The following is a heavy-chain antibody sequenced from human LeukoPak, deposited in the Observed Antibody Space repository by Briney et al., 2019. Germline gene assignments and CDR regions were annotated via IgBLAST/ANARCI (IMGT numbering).Heavy chain of an antibody. J-gene: IGHJ6*02. CDR2: IWYDGSNK. CDR1: GFTFGDYA. Sequence: GGSLRLSCTASGFTFGDYAMSWVRQAPGKGLEWVAVIWYDGSNKYYADSVKGRFTISRDNSKNTLYLQINSLRAEDTAVYYCATYAYCGGDCYSGVPYCYGMDVWGQGTTVTVSS. D-gene: IGHD2-21*02. V-gene: IGHV3-33*01. CDR3: ATYAYCGGDCYSGVPYCYGMDV.